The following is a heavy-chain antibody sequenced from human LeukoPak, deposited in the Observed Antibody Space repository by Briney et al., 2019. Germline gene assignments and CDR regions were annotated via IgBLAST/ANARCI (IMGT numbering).Heavy chain of an antibody. D-gene: IGHD3-9*01. J-gene: IGHJ5*02. CDR1: GGSVTTTPYY. V-gene: IGHV4-39*01. CDR3: ARLPTGYPNWLDP. Sequence: PSETLSLICTVSGGSVTTTPYYWAWIRQSPGKGLEWIGNIYSSGTTYYNPSLKSRVTISVDTSKNQFSLKVNSVTATDTAIYFCARLPTGYPNWLDPWGQGTLVTVSS. CDR2: IYSSGTT.